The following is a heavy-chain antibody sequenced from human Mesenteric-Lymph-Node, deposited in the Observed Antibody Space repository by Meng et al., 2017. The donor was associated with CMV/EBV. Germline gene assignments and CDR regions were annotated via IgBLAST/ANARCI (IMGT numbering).Heavy chain of an antibody. V-gene: IGHV3-23*01. D-gene: IGHD3-3*01. Sequence: ASGFTFSSYALSWGRQAPGKGLEWVSSVRGGGDRASYADHVKGRFTISRDKSKNTVDLQMNSLTAEDTATYYCAKEGLLEWFLHFENWGQGTLVTVSS. CDR3: AKEGLLEWFLHFEN. J-gene: IGHJ4*02. CDR1: GFTFSSYA. CDR2: VRGGGDRA.